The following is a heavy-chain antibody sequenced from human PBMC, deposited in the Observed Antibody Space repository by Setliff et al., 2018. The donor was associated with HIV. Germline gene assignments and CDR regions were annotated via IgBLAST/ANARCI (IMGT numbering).Heavy chain of an antibody. Sequence: ASVKVSCKASGYSISSYGISWVRQAPGQGREWMAWNSGYNGNTQYAQKFRGRVTMTAETSTSTASMELGSLRSDDTAVYYCARDSSGWPEHDINGNFDHWGQGTVVTVSS. D-gene: IGHD6-19*01. CDR2: NSGYNGNT. CDR1: GYSISSYG. CDR3: ARDSSGWPEHDINGNFDH. V-gene: IGHV1-18*01. J-gene: IGHJ4*02.